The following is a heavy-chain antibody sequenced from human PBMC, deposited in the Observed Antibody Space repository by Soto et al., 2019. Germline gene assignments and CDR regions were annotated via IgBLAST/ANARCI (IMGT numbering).Heavy chain of an antibody. J-gene: IGHJ4*02. CDR3: ARDKGAKYFDT. D-gene: IGHD3-16*01. CDR1: GIAFSRSG. V-gene: IGHV3-30*03. CDR2: ISSDGTKA. Sequence: QAQLVESGGGVVQPGTSLRLSCVASGIAFSRSGMHWVRQAPGMGLEWVAVISSDGTKAYYPDSMKGRFTISRDDSKNTVYLQMNSLRPDVTAVYYCARDKGAKYFDTWGQGALVTVSS.